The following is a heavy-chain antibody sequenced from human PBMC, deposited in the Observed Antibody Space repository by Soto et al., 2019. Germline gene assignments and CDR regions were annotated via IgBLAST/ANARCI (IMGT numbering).Heavy chain of an antibody. D-gene: IGHD3-16*01. CDR1: GFTFSSYA. V-gene: IGHV3-30-3*01. Sequence: QVQLVESGGGVVQPGRSLRLSCAASGFTFSSYAMHWVRQAPGKGLEWVAVISYDGSNKYYADSVKGRFTISRDNSKNTLYLQMNSLRAEDTAVYYCARDSLRRPKGGRLDYWGQGTLVTVSS. J-gene: IGHJ4*02. CDR2: ISYDGSNK. CDR3: ARDSLRRPKGGRLDY.